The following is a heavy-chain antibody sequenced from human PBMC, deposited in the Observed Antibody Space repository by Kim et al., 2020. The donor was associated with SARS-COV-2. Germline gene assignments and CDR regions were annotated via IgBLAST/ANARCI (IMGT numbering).Heavy chain of an antibody. D-gene: IGHD3-22*01. Sequence: SGPTLVNPTQTLTLTCTFSGFSLSTSGMCVSWILQPPGKALEWLALIDCDDDKYYSTSLKTRLTISKDTSKNQVVLTMTNMDPVDTATYYCARTDLRDRGFPPYGMDVWGQGTPVAVSS. J-gene: IGHJ6*02. CDR3: ARTDLRDRGFPPYGMDV. CDR2: IDCDDDK. V-gene: IGHV2-70*01. CDR1: GFSLSTSGMC.